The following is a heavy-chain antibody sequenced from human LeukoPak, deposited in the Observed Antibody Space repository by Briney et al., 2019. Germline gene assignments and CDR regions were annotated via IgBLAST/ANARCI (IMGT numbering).Heavy chain of an antibody. CDR3: ARVTTIFGVLKYYYYMDV. Sequence: GRSLRLSCAASGFTFSSYGMHWVRQAPGKGLGWVANIKEDGSEKYYVDSVKGRLTISRDNAKNSLYLQMNSLRAEDTAVYYCARVTTIFGVLKYYYYMDVWGKGTTVTVSS. D-gene: IGHD3-3*01. CDR2: IKEDGSEK. V-gene: IGHV3-7*01. J-gene: IGHJ6*03. CDR1: GFTFSSYG.